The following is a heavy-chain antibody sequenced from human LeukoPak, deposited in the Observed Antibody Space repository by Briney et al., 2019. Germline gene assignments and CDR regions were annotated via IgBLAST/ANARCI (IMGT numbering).Heavy chain of an antibody. Sequence: GGSLRLSCGASGFTFSSYGMSWVRQAPGKGLEWVSAISGSGGSTYYADSVKGRFTISRDNSKNTLYLQMNSLRAEDTAVYHCAKGRIDSSGYYYYYYYYMDVWGIGTTVTISS. J-gene: IGHJ6*03. V-gene: IGHV3-23*01. CDR1: GFTFSSYG. CDR2: ISGSGGST. D-gene: IGHD3-22*01. CDR3: AKGRIDSSGYYYYYYYYMDV.